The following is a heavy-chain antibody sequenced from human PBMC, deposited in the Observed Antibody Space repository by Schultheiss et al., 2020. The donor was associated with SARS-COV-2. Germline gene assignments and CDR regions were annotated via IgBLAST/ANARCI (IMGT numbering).Heavy chain of an antibody. Sequence: GGSLRLSFAASGFTFSSYDMHWVRQATGKGLEWVSAIGTAGDTYYPGSVKGRFTISRENAKNSLYLQMNSLRAGDTAVYYCARDRAHNSGYDSYIDYWGQGTLVTVSS. CDR2: IGTAGDT. V-gene: IGHV3-13*04. CDR1: GFTFSSYD. J-gene: IGHJ4*02. D-gene: IGHD5-12*01. CDR3: ARDRAHNSGYDSYIDY.